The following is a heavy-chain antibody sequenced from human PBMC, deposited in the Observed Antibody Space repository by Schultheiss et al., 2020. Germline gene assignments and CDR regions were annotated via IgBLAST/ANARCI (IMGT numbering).Heavy chain of an antibody. CDR2: ISGTDGTT. D-gene: IGHD3-3*01. V-gene: IGHV3-23*01. Sequence: GSLRLSCAASGFIFSNYAMHWVRQAPGKGLEWVSGISGTDGTTKYADSVKGRFTISRDNAKNSLYLQMNSLRAEDTAVYYCARDPPYDFWSGYPYYFDYWGQGTLVTVSS. J-gene: IGHJ4*02. CDR1: GFIFSNYA. CDR3: ARDPPYDFWSGYPYYFDY.